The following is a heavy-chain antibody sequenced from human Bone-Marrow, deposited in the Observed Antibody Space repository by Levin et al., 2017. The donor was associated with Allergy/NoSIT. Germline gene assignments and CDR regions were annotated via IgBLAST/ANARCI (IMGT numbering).Heavy chain of an antibody. CDR3: ARGGFLEWLESHPLDY. Sequence: GGSLRLSCAASGFTFDDYAMHWVRQAPGKGLEWVSGISWNSGSIGYADSVKGRFTISRDNAKNSLYLQMNSLRAEDTALYYCARGGFLEWLESHPLDYWGQGTLVTVSS. CDR1: GFTFDDYA. V-gene: IGHV3-9*01. CDR2: ISWNSGSI. D-gene: IGHD3-3*01. J-gene: IGHJ4*02.